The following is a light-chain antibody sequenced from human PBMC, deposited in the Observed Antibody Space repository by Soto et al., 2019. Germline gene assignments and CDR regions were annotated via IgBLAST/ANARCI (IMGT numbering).Light chain of an antibody. CDR1: QGISSW. CDR3: LQTDSFPWT. CDR2: VAS. V-gene: IGKV1-12*01. J-gene: IGKJ1*01. Sequence: DIQMTQSPSSVSASVGDRVTITCRASQGISSWLAWYQQKPGNAPKLLIYVASSLQSGVPSRFSDSGSGTDFTLTISRLHPEDFATYYDLQTDSFPWTFGQGNKVEMK.